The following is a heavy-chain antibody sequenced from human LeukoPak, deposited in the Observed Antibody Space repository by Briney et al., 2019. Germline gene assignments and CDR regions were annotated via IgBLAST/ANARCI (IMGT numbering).Heavy chain of an antibody. CDR3: AGSLGFSAAPDY. J-gene: IGHJ4*02. D-gene: IGHD6-13*01. V-gene: IGHV4-34*01. CDR1: GGSFSDYY. Sequence: SETLSLICAVYGGSFSDYYWSWIRQPPGKGLEWIGEINHSGSTNYNPSLKSRVTISVDTSKNQFSLKLSSVTAADTAVYYCAGSLGFSAAPDYWGQGTLVTVSS. CDR2: INHSGST.